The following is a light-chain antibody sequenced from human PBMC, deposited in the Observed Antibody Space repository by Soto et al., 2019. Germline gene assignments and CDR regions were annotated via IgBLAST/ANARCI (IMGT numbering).Light chain of an antibody. Sequence: QSALTQPRSVSGSPGQSVTISCTGTSSDVGRYNYVSWFQQHPGTAPRLMIYDLTERPSGVPDRFSGSKSGNTASLTISGLQAEDEADYYCCSYAGSYTYVFGTGTKVTVL. CDR3: CSYAGSYTYV. CDR1: SSDVGRYNY. J-gene: IGLJ1*01. V-gene: IGLV2-11*01. CDR2: DLT.